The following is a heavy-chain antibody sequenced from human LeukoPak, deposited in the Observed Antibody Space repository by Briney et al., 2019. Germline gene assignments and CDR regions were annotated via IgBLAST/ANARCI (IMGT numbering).Heavy chain of an antibody. CDR1: GGSISSGSYY. D-gene: IGHD1-26*01. J-gene: IGHJ4*02. CDR2: IYHSGST. V-gene: IGHV4-30-2*01. Sequence: SQTLSLTCTVSGGSISSGSYYWSWIRQPPGEGLEWIGYIYHSGSTYYNPSLKSRVTISVDRSKNQFSLKLSSVTAADTAVYYCALLQSDAADYWGQGTLVTVSS. CDR3: ALLQSDAADY.